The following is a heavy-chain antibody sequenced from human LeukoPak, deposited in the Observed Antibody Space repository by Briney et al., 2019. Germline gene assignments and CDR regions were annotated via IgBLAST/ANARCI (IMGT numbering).Heavy chain of an antibody. V-gene: IGHV1-46*01. CDR3: AREVPENFNFDY. J-gene: IGHJ4*02. CDR1: GYTFTSYY. Sequence: ASVKVSCKASGYTFTSYYTHWVRQAPGQGLEWMGIIKPSGGSTLYAQKFQGKVTVTSDMSTSTVYVELSSLRSEDTAVYYCAREVPENFNFDYWGQGTLVTVSS. CDR2: IKPSGGST. D-gene: IGHD2/OR15-2a*01.